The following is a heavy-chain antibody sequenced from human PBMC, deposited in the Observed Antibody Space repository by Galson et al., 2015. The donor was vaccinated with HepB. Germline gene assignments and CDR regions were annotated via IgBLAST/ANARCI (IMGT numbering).Heavy chain of an antibody. J-gene: IGHJ4*02. CDR1: GVTVSNNY. CDR2: IYSDGSI. Sequence: PLRLSCAASGVTVSNNYMSWVRQAPGMGLEWVSVIYSDGSIYYIDSVKGRFTISRDNSKNTLYLQMNSLRAEDTAVYYCASGRGFWSGYSQDYWGQGTLVTVSS. CDR3: ASGRGFWSGYSQDY. D-gene: IGHD3-3*01. V-gene: IGHV3-66*02.